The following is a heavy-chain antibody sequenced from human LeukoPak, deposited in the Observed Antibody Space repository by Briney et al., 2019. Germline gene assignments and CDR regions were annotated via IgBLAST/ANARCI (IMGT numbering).Heavy chain of an antibody. CDR3: ARGVSGTLDF. V-gene: IGHV6-1*01. CDR2: TYYRSKWFN. D-gene: IGHD6-19*01. J-gene: IGHJ4*02. Sequence: SQTLSLTCAISGDSVSGNTGTWNWIRQSPSRGLEWLGRTYYRSKWFNDYAVSVRSRITINPDTSNNQFSLQLNSVTPEDTAVYYCARGVSGTLDFWGQGILVTVSS. CDR1: GDSVSGNTGT.